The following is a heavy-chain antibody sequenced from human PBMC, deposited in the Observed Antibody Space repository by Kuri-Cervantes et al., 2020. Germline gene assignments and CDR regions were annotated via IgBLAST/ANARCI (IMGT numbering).Heavy chain of an antibody. CDR2: ISSSGSTI. Sequence: GGSLRLSCAASGFTFSNAWMSWVRQAPGKGLEWVSYISSSGSTIYYADSVKGRFTISRDNAKNSLYLQMNSLRAEDTAVYYCARVGHCSSTSCLSYYYYGMDVWGQGTTVTVSS. D-gene: IGHD2-2*01. CDR3: ARVGHCSSTSCLSYYYYGMDV. J-gene: IGHJ6*02. CDR1: GFTFSNAW. V-gene: IGHV3-11*01.